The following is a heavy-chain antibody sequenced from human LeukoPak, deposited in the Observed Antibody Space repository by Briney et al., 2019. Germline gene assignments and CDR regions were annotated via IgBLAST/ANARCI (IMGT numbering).Heavy chain of an antibody. J-gene: IGHJ4*02. Sequence: SGTLSLTCTVSGGPIRSNYWSWIRQTGGKGLEWIGRIYVTDLINYNPSLKSRVTISVDMSKNQHSLNLTSVIATDTAIYYCARGFGSGTSPFDNWGRGTLVTVSS. CDR3: ARGFGSGTSPFDN. CDR2: IYVTDLI. CDR1: GGPIRSNY. D-gene: IGHD3-10*01. V-gene: IGHV4-4*07.